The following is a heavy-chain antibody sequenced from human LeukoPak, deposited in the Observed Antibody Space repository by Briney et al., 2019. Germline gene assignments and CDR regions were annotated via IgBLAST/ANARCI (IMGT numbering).Heavy chain of an antibody. CDR3: AKDAPVNIVVVPAANS. Sequence: GGSLRLSCAASGFTFSSYAMSWVRQAPGKGLEWVSAISSTGGSTYYTDSVKGRFTISRDNSKNTLYLQMNSLRAEDTAVYYCAKDAPVNIVVVPAANSWGQGTLVTVSS. D-gene: IGHD2-2*01. V-gene: IGHV3-23*01. CDR1: GFTFSSYA. J-gene: IGHJ4*02. CDR2: ISSTGGST.